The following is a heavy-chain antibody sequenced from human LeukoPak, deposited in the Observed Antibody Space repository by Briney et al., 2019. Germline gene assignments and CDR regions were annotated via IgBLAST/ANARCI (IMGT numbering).Heavy chain of an antibody. J-gene: IGHJ6*02. V-gene: IGHV1-18*01. D-gene: IGHD3-22*01. Sequence: ASVKVSCKASGYTFTSYGISWVRQAPGQGLEWMGWISAYNGNTNYAQKLQGRVTMTTDTSTSTAYMELRSLRSDDTAVYYCARDRSSGYLSYYYYGMDVWGQGTTVTVSS. CDR2: ISAYNGNT. CDR3: ARDRSSGYLSYYYYGMDV. CDR1: GYTFTSYG.